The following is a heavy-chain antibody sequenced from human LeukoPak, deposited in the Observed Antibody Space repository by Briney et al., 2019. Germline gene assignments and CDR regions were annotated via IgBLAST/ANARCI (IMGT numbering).Heavy chain of an antibody. V-gene: IGHV3-23*01. CDR2: ISGSGGST. D-gene: IGHD5-18*01. CDR1: GFTFSSYA. CDR3: AKDRRLLYSYAHHDY. J-gene: IGHJ4*02. Sequence: GGSLRLSCAASGFTFSSYAMSWVRQAPGKGLEWVSAISGSGGSTYYADSVKGGFTISIYNSNNTLYLQMNSLTAQDTAVYYCAKDRRLLYSYAHHDYWGQGTLVTVSS.